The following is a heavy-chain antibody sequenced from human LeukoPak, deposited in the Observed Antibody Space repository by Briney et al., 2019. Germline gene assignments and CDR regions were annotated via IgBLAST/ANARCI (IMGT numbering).Heavy chain of an antibody. CDR2: ISWNSDNI. CDR1: GFTFDDYA. CDR3: AKGSNFDWLLRDPGHWFDP. D-gene: IGHD3-9*01. V-gene: IGHV3-9*03. J-gene: IGHJ5*02. Sequence: PGGSLRLSCAASGFTFDDYAMHWVRQAPGKGLEWVSSISWNSDNIDYADSVKGRFTISRDNAKNSLYLQVNSLRPEDMAFYYCAKGSNFDWLLRDPGHWFDPWGQGTLVTVSS.